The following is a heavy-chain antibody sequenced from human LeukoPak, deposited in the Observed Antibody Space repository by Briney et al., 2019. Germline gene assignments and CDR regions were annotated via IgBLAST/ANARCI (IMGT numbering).Heavy chain of an antibody. D-gene: IGHD6-13*01. CDR3: ARDQGSSSWHTFDY. J-gene: IGHJ4*02. CDR1: GGSISSGSYY. V-gene: IGHV4-61*02. CDR2: IYTSGST. Sequence: SGTLSLTCTVSGGSISSGSYYWSWIRQPAGKGLEWIGRIYTSGSTNYNPSLKSRVTISVDTSKNQFSLKLSSVTAADTAVYYCARDQGSSSWHTFDYWGQGTLVTVSS.